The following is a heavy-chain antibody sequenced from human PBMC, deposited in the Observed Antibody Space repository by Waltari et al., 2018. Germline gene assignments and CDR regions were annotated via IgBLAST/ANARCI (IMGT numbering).Heavy chain of an antibody. V-gene: IGHV4-39*01. CDR2: IYYSGRT. Sequence: QLPLQASGPGLVKPSEPLSLTCTVSGGSISSSSYYLCWIRQPPGKGLEWIRSIYYSGRTYYNASLKSRVTLSVDTSTNQFSLKLISVTAAETAVYYGARHAWAVAGGAEIDYWGQGALVTVSS. CDR1: GGSISSSSYY. J-gene: IGHJ4*02. D-gene: IGHD6-19*01. CDR3: ARHAWAVAGGAEIDY.